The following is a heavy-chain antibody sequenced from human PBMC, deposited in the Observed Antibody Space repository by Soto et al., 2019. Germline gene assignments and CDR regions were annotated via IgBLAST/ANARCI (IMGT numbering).Heavy chain of an antibody. Sequence: GGSLRLSCAASGFTFSSYAMSWVRQAPGKGLEWVSAISGSGGSTYYADSVKGRFTISRDNSKNTLYLQMNSLRAEDTAVYYCAKDYYDFWSGYRQGYYYYGMDVWGQGTTVTVSS. V-gene: IGHV3-23*01. CDR1: GFTFSSYA. CDR2: ISGSGGST. D-gene: IGHD3-3*01. CDR3: AKDYYDFWSGYRQGYYYYGMDV. J-gene: IGHJ6*02.